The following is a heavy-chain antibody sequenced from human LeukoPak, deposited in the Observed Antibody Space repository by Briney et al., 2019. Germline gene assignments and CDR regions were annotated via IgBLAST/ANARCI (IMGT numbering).Heavy chain of an antibody. CDR1: GYSFTSYW. J-gene: IGHJ4*02. D-gene: IGHD3-10*01. V-gene: IGHV5-51*01. CDR3: ARSAMVRGVIKAPDY. Sequence: LGESLKISCKGSGYSFTSYWIGWVRQMPGKGLEWMGIIYPGDSDTRCSPSFQGQVTISADKSISTAYLQWSSLKASDTAMYYCARSAMVRGVIKAPDYWGQGTLVTVSS. CDR2: IYPGDSDT.